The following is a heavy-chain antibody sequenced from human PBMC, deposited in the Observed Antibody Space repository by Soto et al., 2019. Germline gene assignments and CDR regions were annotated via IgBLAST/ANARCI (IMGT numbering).Heavy chain of an antibody. CDR2: IYSGGVT. J-gene: IGHJ6*02. V-gene: IGHV3-53*01. CDR3: ARDPSTTGYYGLDV. Sequence: GGSLRLSCAASGFTVKNYQMNWVRRAPGKGLEWVSVIYSGGVTYYPDSVKGRFTTIRDTSKNTVYLQMNSLRADDTAMYYCARDPSTTGYYGLDVWGQETTVTVS. CDR1: GFTVKNYQ.